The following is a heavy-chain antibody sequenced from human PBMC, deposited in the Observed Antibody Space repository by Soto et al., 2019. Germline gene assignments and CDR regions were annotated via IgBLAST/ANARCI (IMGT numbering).Heavy chain of an antibody. CDR3: ANDYGDNKSYYGMDV. V-gene: IGHV4-39*01. D-gene: IGHD4-17*01. CDR1: GASVTSSTYY. Sequence: QLQLQESGPGLVKPSETLSLTCTVSGASVTSSTYYRGWIRQPPGKGLEWLGSIYYSGSTYYNPALRSRVTISVDTSKNQVCPKLTAVTAAATAVDYWANDYGDNKSYYGMDVLGQGTTVTVSS. J-gene: IGHJ6*02. CDR2: IYYSGST.